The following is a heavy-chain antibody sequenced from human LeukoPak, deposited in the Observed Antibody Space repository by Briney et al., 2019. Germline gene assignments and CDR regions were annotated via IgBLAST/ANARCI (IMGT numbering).Heavy chain of an antibody. Sequence: SETLSLTCTVSGGSISSSSYYWGWIRQPPGKGLEWIGSIYYSGSTYYNPSLKSRVTISVDTSKNQFSLKLSSVTAADTAVYYCARYPEYCSGGSCHGAFDYWGQGTLVTVSS. CDR1: GGSISSSSYY. D-gene: IGHD2-15*01. V-gene: IGHV4-39*07. CDR2: IYYSGST. J-gene: IGHJ4*02. CDR3: ARYPEYCSGGSCHGAFDY.